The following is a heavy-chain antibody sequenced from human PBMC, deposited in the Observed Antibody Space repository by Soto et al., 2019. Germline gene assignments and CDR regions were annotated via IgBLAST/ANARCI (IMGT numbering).Heavy chain of an antibody. CDR1: GYTFTSYG. J-gene: IGHJ4*02. CDR2: ISANNGNT. D-gene: IGHD3-16*01. Sequence: QVQLVQSGAEVKKPGASVKVSCQASGYTFTSYGISWVRQAPGQGLEWMGWISANNGNTNYAQKLQGRVTMTTDTSMNTEKMGLRGVDTDVTAWDCGGGVGGGGGCYFFDYWGQGTLVTVSS. V-gene: IGHV1-18*01. CDR3: GGVGGGGGCYFFDY.